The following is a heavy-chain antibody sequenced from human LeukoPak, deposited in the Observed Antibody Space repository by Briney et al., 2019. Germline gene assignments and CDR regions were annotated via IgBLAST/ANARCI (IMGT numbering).Heavy chain of an antibody. Sequence: SETLSLTCTVSGGSISSGSYYWSWIRQPAGKGLEWIGHIYTSGSTNYNPSLKSRVTISVDTSKNQFSLKLSSVTAADTAVYYCARTPGYSSGWLSDRRAFDIWGQGTMVTVSS. D-gene: IGHD6-19*01. CDR1: GGSISSGSYY. V-gene: IGHV4-61*09. CDR3: ARTPGYSSGWLSDRRAFDI. CDR2: IYTSGST. J-gene: IGHJ3*02.